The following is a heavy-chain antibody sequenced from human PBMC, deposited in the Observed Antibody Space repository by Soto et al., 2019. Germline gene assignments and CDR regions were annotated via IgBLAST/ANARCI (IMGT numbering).Heavy chain of an antibody. Sequence: QAGGSLRLSCAASGFTFSSYAMSWVRQAPGKGLEWVSAISGSGGSTYYADSVKGRFTISRDDSKNTLYLQMNSLRAEDTAVYYCAKNLHRIQLWLADYWGQGTLVTVSS. CDR2: ISGSGGST. CDR3: AKNLHRIQLWLADY. CDR1: GFTFSSYA. D-gene: IGHD5-18*01. J-gene: IGHJ4*02. V-gene: IGHV3-23*01.